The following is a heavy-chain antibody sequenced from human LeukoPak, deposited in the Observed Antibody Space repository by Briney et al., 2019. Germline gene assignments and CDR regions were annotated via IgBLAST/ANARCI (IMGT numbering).Heavy chain of an antibody. Sequence: PGGSLRLSCAASGFTFSSYVMTWVRQAPGKGLEWVSYIIASDDETSYTDPVKGRFTISRDNARNTLFLQMSTLRVEDTAVYYCATVSSLRLPGRIGRQKGYPENWGQGTLVIVSS. CDR3: ATVSSLRLPGRIGRQKGYPEN. CDR2: IIASDDET. CDR1: GFTFSSYV. J-gene: IGHJ4*02. D-gene: IGHD1-1*01. V-gene: IGHV3-23*01.